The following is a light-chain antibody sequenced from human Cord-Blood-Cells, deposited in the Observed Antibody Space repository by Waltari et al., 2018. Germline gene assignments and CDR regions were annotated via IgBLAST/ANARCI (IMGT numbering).Light chain of an antibody. CDR1: QSISSY. Sequence: DIQMTQSPSSLSASVGDRVTITCRASQSISSYLNWYQQKPGKAAKLLIYAASSLQSGVPSMFSGSGSGTDFTLTISILQPEDFATYYCQQSYSTPRTFGQGTKVEIK. J-gene: IGKJ1*01. CDR2: AAS. V-gene: IGKV1-39*01. CDR3: QQSYSTPRT.